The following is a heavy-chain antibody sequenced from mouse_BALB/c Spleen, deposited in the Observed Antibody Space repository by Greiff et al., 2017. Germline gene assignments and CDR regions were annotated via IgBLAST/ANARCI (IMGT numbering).Heavy chain of an antibody. D-gene: IGHD2-3*01. Sequence: DVKLVESGGGLVKPGGSLKLSCAASGFTFSSYTMSWVRQTPEKRLEWVATISSGGSYTYYPDSVKGRFTISRDNAKNTLYLQMSSLKSEDTAMYYCTREDDGYSDYWGQGTTLTVSS. CDR1: GFTFSSYT. J-gene: IGHJ2*01. CDR2: ISSGGSYT. V-gene: IGHV5-6-4*01. CDR3: TREDDGYSDY.